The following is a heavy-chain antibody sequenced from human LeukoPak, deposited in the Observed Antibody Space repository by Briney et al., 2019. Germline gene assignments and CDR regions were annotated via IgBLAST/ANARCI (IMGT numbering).Heavy chain of an antibody. CDR2: INPSGGST. J-gene: IGHJ6*03. D-gene: IGHD6-13*01. V-gene: IGHV1-46*01. CDR3: ARGGIAAPTGDYYYMDV. Sequence: ASVKVSCKASGYTFTSYYMHWVRQAPGQGLERMGIINPSGGSTSYAQKFQGRVTMTRDTSTSTVYMELSSLRSEDTAVYYCARGGIAAPTGDYYYMDVWGKGTTVTVSS. CDR1: GYTFTSYY.